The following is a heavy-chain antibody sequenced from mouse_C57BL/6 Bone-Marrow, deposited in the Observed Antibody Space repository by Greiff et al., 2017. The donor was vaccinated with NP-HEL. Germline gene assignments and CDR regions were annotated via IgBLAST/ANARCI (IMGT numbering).Heavy chain of an antibody. CDR2: IDPSDSYT. CDR3: ARRGYGSSSWFAY. V-gene: IGHV1-69*01. D-gene: IGHD1-1*01. J-gene: IGHJ3*01. CDR1: GYTFTSYW. Sequence: QVQLQQSGAELVMPGASVKLSCKASGYTFTSYWMHWVKQRPGQGLEWIGEIDPSDSYTNYNQKFKGKSTLTVDKSASTAYMQLSSLTSEDSAVYDCARRGYGSSSWFAYWGQGTLVTVSA.